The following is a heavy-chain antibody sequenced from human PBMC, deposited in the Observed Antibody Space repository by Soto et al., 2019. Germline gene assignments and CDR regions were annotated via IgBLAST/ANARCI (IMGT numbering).Heavy chain of an antibody. J-gene: IGHJ4*02. D-gene: IGHD6-19*01. CDR1: GFNFGVFG. Sequence: QVRLVESGGGVVQPGRSLRLSCAASGFNFGVFGMHWVRQAPGKGLEWLSVLSYEGSEEYYADSVRGRFTISRDNSKNTVFLRMGSLRVADTGVYYCACTRRSSHLEVAGPGFDYWGQGTLVIVS. CDR2: LSYEGSEE. CDR3: ACTRRSSHLEVAGPGFDY. V-gene: IGHV3-30*03.